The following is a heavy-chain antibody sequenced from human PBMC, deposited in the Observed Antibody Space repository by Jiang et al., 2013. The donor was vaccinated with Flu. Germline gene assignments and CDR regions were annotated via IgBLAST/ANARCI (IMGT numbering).Heavy chain of an antibody. Sequence: GSGLVKPSETLSLTCTVSGGSISSYYWSWIRQPPGKGLEWIGYIYYNGSTNYNPSLKSRVTISVDTSKNQFSLKLSSVTAADTAVYYCARATKLVATSTFFDYWGQGTLVTVSS. CDR3: ARATKLVATSTFFDY. CDR2: IYYNGST. CDR1: GGSISSYY. V-gene: IGHV4-59*01. D-gene: IGHD5-12*01. J-gene: IGHJ4*02.